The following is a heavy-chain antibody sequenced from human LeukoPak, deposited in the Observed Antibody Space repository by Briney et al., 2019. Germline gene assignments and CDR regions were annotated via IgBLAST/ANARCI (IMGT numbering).Heavy chain of an antibody. CDR2: INPNSGGT. Sequence: ASVKVSCKASGYTFTGYYMHWVRQAPGQGLEWMGWINPNSGGTNYAQKFQGRVTMTRDTSISTAYMELSRLRSDDTAVYYCARAYSSSWTSFDDWGQGTLVTVSS. J-gene: IGHJ4*02. CDR3: ARAYSSSWTSFDD. CDR1: GYTFTGYY. V-gene: IGHV1-2*02. D-gene: IGHD6-13*01.